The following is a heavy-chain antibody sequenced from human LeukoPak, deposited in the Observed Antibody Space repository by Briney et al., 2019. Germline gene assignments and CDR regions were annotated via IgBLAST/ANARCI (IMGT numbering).Heavy chain of an antibody. V-gene: IGHV4-59*12. J-gene: IGHJ5*02. Sequence: SETLSLTCTVSGGSISSYYWSWIRQPPGKGLEWIGYVYYSGNTNYNPSLKSRVTISIDTSKNQFSLKLSSVTAADTAVYYCARRGYDFWSGYYGLNWFDPWGQGTLVTVSS. CDR2: VYYSGNT. D-gene: IGHD3-3*01. CDR3: ARRGYDFWSGYYGLNWFDP. CDR1: GGSISSYY.